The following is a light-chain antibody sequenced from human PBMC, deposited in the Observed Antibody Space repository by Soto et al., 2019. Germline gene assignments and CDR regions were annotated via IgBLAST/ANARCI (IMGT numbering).Light chain of an antibody. Sequence: QSVLTQPASVSGSPGQSITISCTGTSSDVGSYNYVSWYQQHPGKAPKVMIYDVSNRPSGVSYRFSGSKSGNTASLTISGLQAEDEADYYRTSYTTSTNYVFGTGTKVTVL. CDR1: SSDVGSYNY. CDR2: DVS. V-gene: IGLV2-14*01. CDR3: TSYTTSTNYV. J-gene: IGLJ1*01.